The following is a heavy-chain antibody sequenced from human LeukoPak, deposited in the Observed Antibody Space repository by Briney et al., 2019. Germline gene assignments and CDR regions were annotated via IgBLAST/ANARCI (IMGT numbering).Heavy chain of an antibody. V-gene: IGHV3-74*01. Sequence: HAGGSLRLSCAASGFTVSSYWMHWVRQAPGKGLVWVSRINEDGTTINYADSVKGRFTISRDHAKNTLYLQMDSLRAEDTAVYYCVRDFGGSRDYWGQGTLVIVSS. CDR2: INEDGTTI. J-gene: IGHJ4*02. D-gene: IGHD3-16*01. CDR3: VRDFGGSRDY. CDR1: GFTVSSYW.